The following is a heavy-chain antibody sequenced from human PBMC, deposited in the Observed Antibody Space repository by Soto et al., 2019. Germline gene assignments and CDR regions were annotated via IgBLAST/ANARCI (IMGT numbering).Heavy chain of an antibody. D-gene: IGHD2-2*01. V-gene: IGHV1-69*13. CDR2: IIPIFGTA. Sequence: SVKVSCKASGGTFSSYAISWVRQAPGQGLEWMGGIIPIFGTANYAQKFQGRVTITADESTSTDYMELSSLRSEDTAVYYCARDKFVAVTAASDDFDIWREGTIVTV. CDR1: GGTFSSYA. J-gene: IGHJ3*02. CDR3: ARDKFVAVTAASDDFDI.